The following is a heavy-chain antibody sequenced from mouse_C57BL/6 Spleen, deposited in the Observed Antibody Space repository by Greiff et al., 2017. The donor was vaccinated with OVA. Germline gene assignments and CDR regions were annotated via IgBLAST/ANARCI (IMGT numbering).Heavy chain of an antibody. V-gene: IGHV1-69*01. D-gene: IGHD1-1*01. Sequence: QVQLKQPGAELVMPGASVKLSCKASGYTFTSYWMHWVKQRPGQGLEWIGEIDPSDSYTNYNQKFKGKSTLTVDKSSSTAYMQLSSLTSEDSAVYYCARGRYPDSGGKGPTLPVSS. CDR1: GYTFTSYW. J-gene: IGHJ2*01. CDR2: IDPSDSYT. CDR3: ARGRYPDS.